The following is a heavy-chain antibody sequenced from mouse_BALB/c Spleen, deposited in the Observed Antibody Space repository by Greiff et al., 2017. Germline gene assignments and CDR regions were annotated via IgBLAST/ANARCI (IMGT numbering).Heavy chain of an antibody. CDR1: GFTFSSYA. J-gene: IGHJ3*01. Sequence: EVQGVESGGGLVKPGGSLKLSCAASGFTFSSYAMSWVRQTPEKRLEWVATISSGGSYTYYPDSVKGRFTISRDNAKNTLYLQMSSLRSEDTAMYYCEGVIDFFAYWGQGTLVTVSA. CDR3: EGVIDFFAY. D-gene: IGHD2-13*01. CDR2: ISSGGSYT. V-gene: IGHV5-9-3*01.